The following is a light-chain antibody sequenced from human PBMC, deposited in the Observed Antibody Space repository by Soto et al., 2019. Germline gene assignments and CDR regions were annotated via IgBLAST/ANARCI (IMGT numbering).Light chain of an antibody. Sequence: VLTQPASVSGSPGQSITISCTGTSSDVGGYDYVSWFQQHPGKAPKLMIYDVSFRPSGVSNRFSGSKSGNTASLTISGLQAEDEADYYCSSYTSSSTLEVFGTGTKVTVL. CDR1: SSDVGGYDY. CDR3: SSYTSSSTLEV. V-gene: IGLV2-14*01. CDR2: DVS. J-gene: IGLJ1*01.